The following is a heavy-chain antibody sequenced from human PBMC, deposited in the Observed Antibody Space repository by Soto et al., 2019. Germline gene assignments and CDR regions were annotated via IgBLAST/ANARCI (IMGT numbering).Heavy chain of an antibody. CDR2: IYHSGST. Sequence: SETLSLTCAVSGGSISTSNWWSWVRQPPGKGLECILEIYHSGSTNYNPSLKSRVTISVDKSKNQFSLNLTSVTAADTAVYYCARVATGTSKFDYWGQATLVTVSS. CDR3: ARVATGTSKFDY. D-gene: IGHD1-1*01. CDR1: GGSISTSNW. J-gene: IGHJ4*02. V-gene: IGHV4-4*02.